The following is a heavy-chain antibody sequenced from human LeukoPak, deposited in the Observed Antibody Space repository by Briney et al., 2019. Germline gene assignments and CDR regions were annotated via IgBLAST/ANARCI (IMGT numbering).Heavy chain of an antibody. J-gene: IGHJ4*02. V-gene: IGHV3-21*01. CDR1: GFTFSDYT. Sequence: GGSLRLSCAASGFTFSDYTMNWVRQVPGKGLEWVSSISTSSNYIFYADSVQGRFTISRDNAKNSLYLQVNSLRAEDTAVYYCARGSYDSSGRLDHWGQGTLVTVSS. D-gene: IGHD3-22*01. CDR2: ISTSSNYI. CDR3: ARGSYDSSGRLDH.